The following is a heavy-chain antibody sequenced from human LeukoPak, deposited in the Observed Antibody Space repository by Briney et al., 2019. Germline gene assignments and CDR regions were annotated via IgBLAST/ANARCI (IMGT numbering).Heavy chain of an antibody. J-gene: IGHJ4*02. D-gene: IGHD5-12*01. CDR1: GFTFRSYD. V-gene: IGHV3-13*01. CDR2: IGTAGEI. CDR3: ARVGLDRRGYSGYESFDY. Sequence: GGSLRLSCAASGFTFRSYDMHWVRQATGKGLEWVSGIGTAGEIYYPGSVKGRFTISRENAKNSLYLQMNSLRAEDTAVYYCARVGLDRRGYSGYESFDYWGQGTLVTVSS.